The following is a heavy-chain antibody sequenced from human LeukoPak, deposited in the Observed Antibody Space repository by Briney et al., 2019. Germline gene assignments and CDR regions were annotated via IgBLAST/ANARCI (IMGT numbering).Heavy chain of an antibody. CDR3: ARHSGSGWQALGY. CDR1: GYTFSNYG. CDR2: TSYNGNT. J-gene: IGHJ4*02. D-gene: IGHD6-19*01. V-gene: IGHV1-18*04. Sequence: WASVTVSCKASGYTFSNYGISWVRQAPGLGLEWMGWTSYNGNTNYAQKFQDRVTMTTDTSTTTAYMELRSLESDDTAVYYCARHSGSGWQALGYWGQGTLVTVSS.